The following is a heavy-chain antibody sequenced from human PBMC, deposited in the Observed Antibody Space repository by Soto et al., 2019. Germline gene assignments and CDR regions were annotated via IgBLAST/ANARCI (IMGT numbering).Heavy chain of an antibody. CDR3: AREPHNRNDY. Sequence: GGSLRLSCTASGFTFSSYNLNWVRQAPGKGLEWVSYISSSSSTVYYADSVKGRFTISRDNAKNSLYLQMSSLRAEDTAVYYCAREPHNRNDYWGQGTLVTVSS. V-gene: IGHV3-48*01. CDR2: ISSSSSTV. CDR1: GFTFSSYN. D-gene: IGHD1-1*01. J-gene: IGHJ4*02.